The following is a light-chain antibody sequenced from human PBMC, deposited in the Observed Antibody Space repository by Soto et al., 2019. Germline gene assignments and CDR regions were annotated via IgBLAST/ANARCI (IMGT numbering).Light chain of an antibody. CDR3: SSYTTSSTLYV. Sequence: QSALTQPASVSGSPGQSITISCTGTRSDVGGYNYVSWYQQHPGKAPKLMIYEVSNRPSGVSNRFCGSKSGNTASLTISGLQAEDEADYYCSSYTTSSTLYVFGTGTKLTVL. CDR2: EVS. J-gene: IGLJ1*01. CDR1: RSDVGGYNY. V-gene: IGLV2-14*01.